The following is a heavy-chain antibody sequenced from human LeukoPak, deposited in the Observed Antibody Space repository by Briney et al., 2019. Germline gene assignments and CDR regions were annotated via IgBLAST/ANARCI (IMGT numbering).Heavy chain of an antibody. CDR3: AKDTDYAGSPQFDY. V-gene: IGHV3-23*01. CDR1: GFTFSTYA. D-gene: IGHD1-26*01. J-gene: IGHJ4*02. CDR2: ISGSGGGT. Sequence: GGSLRLSCAASGFTFSTYAMSWVRQAAGKGLEWVSLISGSGGGTYYADSVKGRFTISRDNSKNTLYLLMNSLRAEDTAVYFCAKDTDYAGSPQFDYWGQGTLVTVPS.